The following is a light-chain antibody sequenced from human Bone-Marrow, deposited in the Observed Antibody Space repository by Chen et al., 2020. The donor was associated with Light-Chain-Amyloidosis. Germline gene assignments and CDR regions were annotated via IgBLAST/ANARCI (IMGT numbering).Light chain of an antibody. CDR2: RAS. CDR1: QSINSD. CDR3: QQYNNWPPYT. J-gene: IGKJ2*01. Sequence: EIVMTHSPATLSVSPGERVTLSCRASQSINSDLAWYQQKPGQAPRLLIYRASIRATGIPARFSGSGSGTEFTLTISSLQSEDFAVYYCQQYNNWPPYTFGQGTKLEIK. V-gene: IGKV3-15*01.